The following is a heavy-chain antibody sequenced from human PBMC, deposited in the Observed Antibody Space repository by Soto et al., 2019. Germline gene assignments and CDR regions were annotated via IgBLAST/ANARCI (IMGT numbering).Heavy chain of an antibody. V-gene: IGHV3-33*01. CDR2: IWYDGSNK. D-gene: IGHD3-3*01. CDR3: ARDFWSGYSPLGYYYGMDV. Sequence: GSLRLSCAASGFTFSSYGMHWVRQAPGKGLEWVAVIWYDGSNKYYADSVKGRFTISRDNSKNTLYLQMNSLRAEDTAVYYCARDFWSGYSPLGYYYGMDVWGQGTTVTVSS. J-gene: IGHJ6*02. CDR1: GFTFSSYG.